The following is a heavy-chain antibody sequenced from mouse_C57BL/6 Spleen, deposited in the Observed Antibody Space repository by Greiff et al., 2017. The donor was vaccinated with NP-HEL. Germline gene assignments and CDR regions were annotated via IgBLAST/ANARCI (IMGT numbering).Heavy chain of an antibody. D-gene: IGHD1-1*01. CDR2: INPYNGDT. CDR3: ARYGYGSGYFDV. J-gene: IGHJ1*03. V-gene: IGHV1-20*01. Sequence: EVQLQQSGPELVKPGDSVKISCKASGYSFTGYFMNWVMQSHGKSLEWIGRINPYNGDTFYNQKFKGKATLTVDKSSSTAHMELRSLTSEDSAVYYCARYGYGSGYFDVWGTGTTVTVSS. CDR1: GYSFTGYF.